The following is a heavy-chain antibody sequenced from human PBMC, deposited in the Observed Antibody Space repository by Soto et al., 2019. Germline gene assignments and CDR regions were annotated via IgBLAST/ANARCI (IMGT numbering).Heavy chain of an antibody. D-gene: IGHD2-2*01. Sequence: TSETLSLTCGFSGDSISNSRFYWAWIRQPPGEGLEWIGSIYHTGNAYYNPSLKSRVTISADTSKNQFSLKLSSVTAADTAVYYCARVPDYWGQGILVTVSS. CDR2: IYHTGNA. V-gene: IGHV4-39*07. CDR1: GDSISNSRFY. CDR3: ARVPDY. J-gene: IGHJ4*02.